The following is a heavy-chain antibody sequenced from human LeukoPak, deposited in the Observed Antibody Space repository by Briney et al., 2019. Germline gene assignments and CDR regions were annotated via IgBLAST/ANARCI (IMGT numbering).Heavy chain of an antibody. V-gene: IGHV1-46*01. CDR2: INPSGGST. CDR1: RNTFTSYY. J-gene: IGHJ4*02. D-gene: IGHD5-12*01. CDR3: ARDGGGYDWVYFDY. Sequence: ASVKVSCKASRNTFTSYYMHWVRQAPGQGLEWMGIINPSGGSTSYAQKFQGRVTMTRDMSTSTVYMELSSLRSEDTAVYYCARDGGGYDWVYFDYWGQGTRVTVSS.